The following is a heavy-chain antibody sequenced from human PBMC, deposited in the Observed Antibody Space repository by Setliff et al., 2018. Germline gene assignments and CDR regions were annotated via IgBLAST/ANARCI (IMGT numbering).Heavy chain of an antibody. Sequence: KASETLSLTCTVSGGSVDSYYWSWIRQPPGKGLELIGYIYSGGTTDSKPSLKSRVNISVDTSKNHVSLKMTSVTAADTAVYYCACLQGGGQDFWGQGTLVTV. J-gene: IGHJ4*02. CDR1: GGSVDSYY. CDR2: IYSGGTT. D-gene: IGHD3-16*01. V-gene: IGHV4-59*02. CDR3: ACLQGGGQDF.